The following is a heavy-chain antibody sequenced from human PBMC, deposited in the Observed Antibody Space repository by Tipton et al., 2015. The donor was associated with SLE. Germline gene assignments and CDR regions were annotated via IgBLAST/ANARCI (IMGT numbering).Heavy chain of an antibody. D-gene: IGHD3-3*01. CDR2: ISYDGSNK. Sequence: RSLRLSCAASGFTFSSYAMHWVRQAPGKGLEWVAVISYDGSNKYYADSVKGRFTISRDNSKYTLYLQMNSLRAEDTAVYYCAREGTISGALDGFDSSGQGTMVTVSS. CDR3: AREGTISGALDGFDS. V-gene: IGHV3-30*04. J-gene: IGHJ3*02. CDR1: GFTFSSYA.